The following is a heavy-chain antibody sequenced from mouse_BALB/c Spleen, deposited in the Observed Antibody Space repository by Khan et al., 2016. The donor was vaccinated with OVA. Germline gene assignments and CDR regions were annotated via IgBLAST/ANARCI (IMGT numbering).Heavy chain of an antibody. D-gene: IGHD2-13*01. Sequence: EVELVESGGGLVKPGGSLKLSCAASGFTFSDYYMYWVRQTPEKRLEWLATISDGGSYTYYPDSVKGRFTISRDDAKNNLYLQWSSRKSEATAMYYCARGYYGDPFSYWGQGTLVTISA. J-gene: IGHJ3*01. CDR1: GFTFSDYY. CDR3: ARGYYGDPFSY. CDR2: ISDGGSYT. V-gene: IGHV5-4*02.